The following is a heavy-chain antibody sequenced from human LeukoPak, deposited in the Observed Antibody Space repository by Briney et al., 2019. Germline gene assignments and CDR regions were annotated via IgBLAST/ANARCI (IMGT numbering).Heavy chain of an antibody. CDR2: ISISSSTI. J-gene: IGHJ3*02. Sequence: PAGSLTLXSAAYGFTFSSYCMNCVRPAAGKGLEWVSYISISSSTIYYAASVKGRFTITRDNAKNSLYMQMNSLRAEDTAVYYCASVPRYCGSTSCSPDAFDIWGQGTMVTVSS. CDR3: ASVPRYCGSTSCSPDAFDI. V-gene: IGHV3-48*01. CDR1: GFTFSSYC. D-gene: IGHD2-2*01.